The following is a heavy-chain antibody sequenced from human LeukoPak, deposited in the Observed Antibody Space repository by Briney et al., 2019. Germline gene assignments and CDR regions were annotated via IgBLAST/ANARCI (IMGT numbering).Heavy chain of an antibody. CDR2: ISSSSSYI. J-gene: IGHJ6*03. D-gene: IGHD2-2*01. Sequence: GGSLRLSCAASGFTFSSYSMNWVRQAPGKGLEWVSSISSSSSYIYYADSVKGRFTISRDNAKNSLYLQMNSLRAEDTAVYYCARPLVVPAAIRYYYYYYMDVWGKGTTVTVSS. CDR1: GFTFSSYS. CDR3: ARPLVVPAAIRYYYYYYMDV. V-gene: IGHV3-21*01.